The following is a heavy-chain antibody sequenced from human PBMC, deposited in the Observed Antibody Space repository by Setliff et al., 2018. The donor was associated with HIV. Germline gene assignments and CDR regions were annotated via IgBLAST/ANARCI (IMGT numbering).Heavy chain of an antibody. CDR1: GGSFSSSSYS. V-gene: IGHV4-39*01. J-gene: IGHJ4*02. CDR2: IDYSGRT. D-gene: IGHD5-12*01. Sequence: PSETLSLTCIVSGGSFSSSSYSWGWIRLPPGKGLEWIGSIDYSGRTYYNPSLKSRVTISVDTSKNQFSLKLRSVTAADTAVYYCATLKMATIYRDFDYWGQGTLVTVSS. CDR3: ATLKMATIYRDFDY.